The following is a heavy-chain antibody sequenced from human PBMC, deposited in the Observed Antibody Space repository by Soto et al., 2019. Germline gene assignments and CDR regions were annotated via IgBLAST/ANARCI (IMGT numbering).Heavy chain of an antibody. D-gene: IGHD6-6*01. Sequence: QVTLKESRPVLVKPTETLTLTCTVSGFSLNNARMGVSWIRQPPGKALEWLAHIFSNDEKSYITSLKSRLTISKDTAKSHVVLTMTNMDPVDTATYYCARLEYRSSHFDFWGQGTLVTVSS. J-gene: IGHJ4*02. CDR2: IFSNDEK. V-gene: IGHV2-26*01. CDR3: ARLEYRSSHFDF. CDR1: GFSLNNARMG.